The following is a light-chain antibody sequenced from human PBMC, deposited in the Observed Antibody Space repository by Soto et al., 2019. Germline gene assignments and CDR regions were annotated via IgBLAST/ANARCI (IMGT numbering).Light chain of an antibody. CDR2: RNN. J-gene: IGLJ1*01. Sequence: QSVLTQPPSASGTPGQRVTISCSGSSSNIGSNYVYWYQHLTGTAPKLLIYRNNQRPSGVPDRSSGSKSGTSASLAISGLRSEDEADYYCATWDDSLSNYVFGTGTKLTVL. V-gene: IGLV1-47*01. CDR3: ATWDDSLSNYV. CDR1: SSNIGSNY.